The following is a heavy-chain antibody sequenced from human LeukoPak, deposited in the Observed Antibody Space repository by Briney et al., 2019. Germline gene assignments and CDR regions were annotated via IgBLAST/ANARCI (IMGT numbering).Heavy chain of an antibody. J-gene: IGHJ4*02. Sequence: GGSLRLSCAASGFTFSSYAMSWVRQAPGKGLGWVSAISGSGGSTYYADSVKGRFTISRDNAKNSLYLQMNSLRAADTAVYYCAREPSSSGYDYWGQGTLVTVSS. CDR3: AREPSSSGYDY. CDR2: ISGSGGST. CDR1: GFTFSSYA. D-gene: IGHD3-22*01. V-gene: IGHV3-23*01.